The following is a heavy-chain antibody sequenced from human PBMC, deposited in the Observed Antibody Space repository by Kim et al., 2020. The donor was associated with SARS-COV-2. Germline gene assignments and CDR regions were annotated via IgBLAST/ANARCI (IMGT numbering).Heavy chain of an antibody. J-gene: IGHJ6*02. CDR3: ARVYRFYGMDV. CDR1: GFTFSSYD. D-gene: IGHD3-3*01. Sequence: GGSLRLSCAASGFTFSSYDMHWVRQATGKGLEWVSAIGTAGDTYYPGSVKGRFTISRENAKNSLYLQMNSLRAGDTAVYYCARVYRFYGMDVWGQGTTVTVSS. CDR2: IGTAGDT. V-gene: IGHV3-13*01.